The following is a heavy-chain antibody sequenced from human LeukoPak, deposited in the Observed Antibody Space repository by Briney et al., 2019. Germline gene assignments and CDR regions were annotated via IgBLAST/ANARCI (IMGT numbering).Heavy chain of an antibody. CDR3: ARATSANEYSYGFHFDY. J-gene: IGHJ4*02. Sequence: SVKVSCKASGTTFRSYAINRVRQAPGQGLEWMGAIIPSFGTVKYAQKFQGRVTMTADESTSTAYMDLNYLRSDDTAVYCARATSANEYSYGFHFDYWGQGTLVTVSS. CDR2: IIPSFGTV. V-gene: IGHV1-69*01. CDR1: GTTFRSYA. D-gene: IGHD5-18*01.